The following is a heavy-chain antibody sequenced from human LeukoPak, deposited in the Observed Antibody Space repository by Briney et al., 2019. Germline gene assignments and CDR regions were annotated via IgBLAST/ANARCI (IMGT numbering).Heavy chain of an antibody. D-gene: IGHD3-10*01. J-gene: IGHJ6*03. CDR2: FSGSGGST. CDR3: ARAPMVREIYYYYMDV. V-gene: IGHV3-23*01. CDR1: GFTFSSYA. Sequence: GGSLRLSCAASGFTFSSYAMSWVRQAPGKGLECISGFSGSGGSTYYADSVKGRFTISRDNSKNTLYLQMNSLRAEDTAVYYCARAPMVREIYYYYMDVWGKGTTVTISS.